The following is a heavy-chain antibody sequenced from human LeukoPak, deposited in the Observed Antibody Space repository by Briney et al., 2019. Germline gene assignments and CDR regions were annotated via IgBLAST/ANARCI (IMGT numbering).Heavy chain of an antibody. Sequence: GGSLRLSCAASGFTFSSYSMNWVRQAPGKGLEWVSSISSSSYIYYADSVKGRFTISRDNAKNSLYLQMNSLRAEDTAVYYCARGLERTYYYYGMDVWGQGTTVTVSS. CDR1: GFTFSSYS. J-gene: IGHJ6*02. V-gene: IGHV3-21*01. D-gene: IGHD1-1*01. CDR2: ISSSSYI. CDR3: ARGLERTYYYYGMDV.